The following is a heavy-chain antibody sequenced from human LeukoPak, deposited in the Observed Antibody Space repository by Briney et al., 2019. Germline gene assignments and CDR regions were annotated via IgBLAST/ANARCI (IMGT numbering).Heavy chain of an antibody. Sequence: TGGSLRLSCAASGFTFSRYAMNWVRQAPGKGLEWVSYINTDSSDIHYADSVKGRFTISRDNARNTLYLQLSSLRAEDSAVYYCARDTSQPGLIDPWGKGPLVTVSS. CDR3: ARDTSQPGLIDP. CDR2: INTDSSDI. V-gene: IGHV3-21*05. CDR1: GFTFSRYA. D-gene: IGHD2-2*01. J-gene: IGHJ5*02.